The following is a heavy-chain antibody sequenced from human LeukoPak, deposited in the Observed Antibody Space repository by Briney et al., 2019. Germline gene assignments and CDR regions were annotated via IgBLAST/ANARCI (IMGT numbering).Heavy chain of an antibody. V-gene: IGHV3-72*01. Sequence: GGSLRLSCAASGFTFSDHHMDWVHQAPGKGLEWVGRTRNKANSYTTEYAASVKGRFTISRDDSKNSLYLQMNSLKTEDTAVYYCAAIAARPGVDYWGQGTLVTVSS. J-gene: IGHJ4*02. CDR1: GFTFSDHH. CDR3: AAIAARPGVDY. D-gene: IGHD6-6*01. CDR2: TRNKANSYTT.